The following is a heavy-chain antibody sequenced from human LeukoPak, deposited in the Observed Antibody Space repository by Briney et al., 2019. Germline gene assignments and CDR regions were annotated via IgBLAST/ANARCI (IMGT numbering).Heavy chain of an antibody. J-gene: IGHJ4*02. V-gene: IGHV3-66*01. CDR2: IYSGGST. D-gene: IGHD3-22*01. Sequence: GGSLRLSCAASGFTVSSNYMSWVRQAPGKGLEWVPVIYSGGSTYYADSVKGRFTISRDNSKNTLYLQMNSLRAEDTAVYYCARDRTHYYDSSSSQYWGQGTLVTVSS. CDR3: ARDRTHYYDSSSSQY. CDR1: GFTVSSNY.